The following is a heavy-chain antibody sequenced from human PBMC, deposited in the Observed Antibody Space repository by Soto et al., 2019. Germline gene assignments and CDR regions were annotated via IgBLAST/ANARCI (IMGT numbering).Heavy chain of an antibody. CDR1: GYSISSGYY. D-gene: IGHD3-3*01. J-gene: IGHJ6*02. CDR3: ASLVPPDFLYYYYGMDV. CDR2: IYHSGST. Sequence: SETLSLTCAVSGYSISSGYYWGWIRQPPGGGLEWSGRIYHSGSTYYNPSLKSRVTISVDTSKNQFSLKLSSVTAADTAVYYCASLVPPDFLYYYYGMDVWGQGTTVTVSS. V-gene: IGHV4-38-2*01.